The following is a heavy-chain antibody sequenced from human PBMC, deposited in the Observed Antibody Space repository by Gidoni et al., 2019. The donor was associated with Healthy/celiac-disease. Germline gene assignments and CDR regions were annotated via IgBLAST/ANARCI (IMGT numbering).Heavy chain of an antibody. Sequence: QITLKESGPTLVKPTQTLTLTCTLSAFSLRTSGLAGGWIRQPPGKALEWHALIYWNDNKRYSPSLKSRLTITKDTSKNQVVLTMTNMDPVDTATYYCAHLITIFGVVIQHSNWFDPWGQGTLVTVSS. V-gene: IGHV2-5*01. CDR1: AFSLRTSGLA. J-gene: IGHJ5*02. CDR3: AHLITIFGVVIQHSNWFDP. D-gene: IGHD3-3*01. CDR2: IYWNDNK.